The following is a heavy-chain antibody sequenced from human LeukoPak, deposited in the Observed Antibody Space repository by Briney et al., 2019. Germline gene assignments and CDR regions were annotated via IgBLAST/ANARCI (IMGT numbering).Heavy chain of an antibody. D-gene: IGHD2-2*01. Sequence: GGSLRLSCAASGFTFSNAWMSWVRQAPGKVLEWVGRIKSKTDGGTTDYAAPVKGRFTISRDDSKNTLYLQMNSLKTEDTAVYYCTTDYAAAALDAFDIWGQGTMVTVSS. CDR3: TTDYAAAALDAFDI. J-gene: IGHJ3*02. CDR1: GFTFSNAW. CDR2: IKSKTDGGTT. V-gene: IGHV3-15*01.